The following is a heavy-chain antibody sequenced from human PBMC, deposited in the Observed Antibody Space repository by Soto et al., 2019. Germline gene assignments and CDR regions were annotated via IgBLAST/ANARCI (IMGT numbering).Heavy chain of an antibody. CDR1: DGSFSGYY. V-gene: IGHV4-34*01. D-gene: IGHD5-18*01. J-gene: IGHJ6*02. CDR3: ARKRGYSYGYYGMDV. Sequence: QVQLQQWGAGLLKPSETLSLTCAVYDGSFSGYYWSWIRQPPGKGLEWIGEINHSGSTNYNPSLKSRVTISVDTSKNQFSLKLSSVTAADTAVYYCARKRGYSYGYYGMDVWGQGTTVTVSS. CDR2: INHSGST.